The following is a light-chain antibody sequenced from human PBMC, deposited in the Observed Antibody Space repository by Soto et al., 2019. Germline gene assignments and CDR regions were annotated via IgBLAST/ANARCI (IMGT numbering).Light chain of an antibody. CDR1: QSINTW. CDR3: KQYNTYSK. CDR2: KAS. V-gene: IGKV1-5*03. Sequence: DIQMTPSPSTLSASVVYIVTITCRSSQSINTWLAWYQQKPGKAPNLLIYKASSLESGVPSRFSGSGSGTEFTLTINSLQPDDFATYYCKQYNTYSKFGQGTKVDIK. J-gene: IGKJ1*01.